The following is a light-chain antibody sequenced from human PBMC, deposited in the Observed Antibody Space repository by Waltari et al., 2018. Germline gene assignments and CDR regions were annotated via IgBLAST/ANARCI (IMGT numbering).Light chain of an antibody. CDR2: GSS. J-gene: IGKJ1*01. Sequence: EIVMTQSPATLSVSPGGRATLSCRASQSVSSSIAWYQQKPGQAPRLLIYGSSTRATGIPARFSGSGSGTEFILTISSLQSEDFAVYYCQQYNSWPQTFGQGTKVEIK. CDR3: QQYNSWPQT. CDR1: QSVSSS. V-gene: IGKV3-15*01.